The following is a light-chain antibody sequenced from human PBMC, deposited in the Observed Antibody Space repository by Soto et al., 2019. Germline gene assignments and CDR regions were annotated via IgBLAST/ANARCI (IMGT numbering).Light chain of an antibody. Sequence: QSALTQPASVSGSPGQSITISCTGTSSDVGRYNYVSWYQQHPGKAPKLLIYDVSNRPSGVSNRFSGSKSGNTASLIISGLQADDGAADYCSSYTGWSPPDGFRRGTKVTVL. J-gene: IGLJ1*01. V-gene: IGLV2-14*01. CDR2: DVS. CDR1: SSDVGRYNY. CDR3: SSYTGWSPPDG.